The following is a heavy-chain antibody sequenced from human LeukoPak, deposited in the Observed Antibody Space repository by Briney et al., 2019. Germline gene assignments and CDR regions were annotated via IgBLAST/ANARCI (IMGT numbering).Heavy chain of an antibody. Sequence: SETLSLTCTVSGGSISSSSYYWGWLRRPPGKGLEWIGSIYYGGSTYYSPSLKSRASISPDTSKIQVSLKLSSVTAADTAVYYCARLAAWYNYYYYGMDVWGQGTTVTVSS. J-gene: IGHJ6*02. D-gene: IGHD2-15*01. CDR1: GGSISSSSYY. CDR2: IYYGGST. CDR3: ARLAAWYNYYYYGMDV. V-gene: IGHV4-39*07.